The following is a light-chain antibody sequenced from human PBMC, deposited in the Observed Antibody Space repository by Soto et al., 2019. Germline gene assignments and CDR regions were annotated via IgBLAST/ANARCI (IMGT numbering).Light chain of an antibody. CDR2: DAS. CDR1: QSVSSY. Sequence: EIVLTQSPGTLSLSPGEKATRSCRASQSVSSYLAWYQQKPGQAPRLLIYDASNRATGIPARFSGSGSGTDFTLTISSLEPEDFAVYYCQQRSNWPVTFGQGTRLEIK. J-gene: IGKJ5*01. CDR3: QQRSNWPVT. V-gene: IGKV3-11*01.